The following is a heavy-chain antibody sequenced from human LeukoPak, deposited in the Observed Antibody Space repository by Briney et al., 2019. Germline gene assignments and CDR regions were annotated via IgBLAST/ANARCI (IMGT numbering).Heavy chain of an antibody. Sequence: GGSLRLSCAASGFTFSSYWMSWVRQAPGEGLEWVANIKQDGSEKYYVDPVKGRFTISRDNAKNSLYLQMNSLRAEDTAVYYCARDNPPHYYYGMDVWGQGTTVTVSS. J-gene: IGHJ6*02. CDR1: GFTFSSYW. V-gene: IGHV3-7*04. D-gene: IGHD1-14*01. CDR2: IKQDGSEK. CDR3: ARDNPPHYYYGMDV.